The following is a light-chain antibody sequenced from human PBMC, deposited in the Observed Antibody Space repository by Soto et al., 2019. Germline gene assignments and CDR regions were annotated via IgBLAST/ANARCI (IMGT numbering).Light chain of an antibody. J-gene: IGLJ1*01. CDR2: EGS. V-gene: IGLV2-23*01. CDR3: CSYAGSSTDV. Sequence: QSALTQPASVSGSRGQSITISCTGTSSDVGSYNLVSWYQQHPGKAPKLMIYEGSKRPSGVSNRFSGSKSGNTASLTISGLQAEDEADYYCCSYAGSSTDVFGTGTKLTVL. CDR1: SSDVGSYNL.